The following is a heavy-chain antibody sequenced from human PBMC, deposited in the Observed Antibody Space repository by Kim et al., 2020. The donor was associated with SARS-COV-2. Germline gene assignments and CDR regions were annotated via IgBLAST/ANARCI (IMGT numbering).Heavy chain of an antibody. J-gene: IGHJ6*03. D-gene: IGHD3-3*01. Sequence: GGSLRLSCAASGFTFSSYSMNWVRQAPGKGLEWVSYISSSSSTIYYADSVKGRFTISRDNAKNSLYLQMNSLRDDDTAVYYCARDPYFTIFGVAPPFYYYYYMDVWGKGTTVTVSS. CDR1: GFTFSSYS. CDR2: ISSSSSTI. V-gene: IGHV3-48*02. CDR3: ARDPYFTIFGVAPPFYYYYYMDV.